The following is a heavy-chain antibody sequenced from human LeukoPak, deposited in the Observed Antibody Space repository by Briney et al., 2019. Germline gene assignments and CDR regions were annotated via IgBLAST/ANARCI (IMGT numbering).Heavy chain of an antibody. CDR3: ARLGTYWWNYYFEY. D-gene: IGHD3-10*01. V-gene: IGHV5-51*01. CDR1: GYRFSTYW. CDR2: IYPGDSDT. J-gene: IGHJ4*02. Sequence: GESLKISCKTSGYRFSTYWIGWVRQMPGKGLECMGIIYPGDSDTRYSPSFQGQVTISADKSINTAYLQWSSLKASDTAMYYCARLGTYWWNYYFEYWGQGTLVTVSP.